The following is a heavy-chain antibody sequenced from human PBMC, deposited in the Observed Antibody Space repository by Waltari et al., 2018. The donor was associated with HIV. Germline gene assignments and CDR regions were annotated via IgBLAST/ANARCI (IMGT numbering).Heavy chain of an antibody. Sequence: EVQLVESGGGLVKTGGSLRLSSAASDFTISHHTMNWVRQAPVKGLEWISSISGESTYMYYADSVRGRFTISRDNAKNSLYLQMNSLRAEDTAVYYCARLVDAVAVAGVHYWGQGTLVTVSS. J-gene: IGHJ4*02. CDR2: ISGESTYM. V-gene: IGHV3-21*06. CDR3: ARLVDAVAVAGVHY. D-gene: IGHD6-19*01. CDR1: DFTISHHT.